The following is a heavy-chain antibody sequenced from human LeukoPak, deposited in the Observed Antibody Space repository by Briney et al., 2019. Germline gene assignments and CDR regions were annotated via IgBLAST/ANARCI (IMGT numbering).Heavy chain of an antibody. V-gene: IGHV3-7*03. D-gene: IGHD3-10*01. Sequence: GGSLRLSCAASGFTFSSYWMSWVRQAPGKGLEWVANIKQDGSEKYYVDSVKGRFTISRDNAKDSLYLQMNSLRAEDTAVYYCARLVRGYYFDYWGQGTLVTVSS. CDR1: GFTFSSYW. J-gene: IGHJ4*02. CDR2: IKQDGSEK. CDR3: ARLVRGYYFDY.